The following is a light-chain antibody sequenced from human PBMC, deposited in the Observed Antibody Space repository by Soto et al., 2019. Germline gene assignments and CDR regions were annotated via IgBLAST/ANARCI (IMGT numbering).Light chain of an antibody. J-gene: IGKJ5*01. CDR3: QQYNEWPPFT. Sequence: EIVRTQSPATLSVSPGERVTLSCRASQSVTTNLAWYQQKPGQAPRLLLYGASTRATGLPARFSGSVSGTEFTLTISSLQSEDFAVYYCQQYNEWPPFTFGQGTRLEIK. CDR2: GAS. V-gene: IGKV3-15*01. CDR1: QSVTTN.